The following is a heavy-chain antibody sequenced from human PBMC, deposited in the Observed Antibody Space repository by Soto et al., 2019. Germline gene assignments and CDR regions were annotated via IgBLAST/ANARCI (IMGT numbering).Heavy chain of an antibody. Sequence: ASVKVSCTASGYTFTGYYMHWVRQAPGQGLEWMGWINPNSGGTNYAQKFQGWVTMTRDTSISTAYMELSRLRSDDTAVYYCAREKIVATISPRYYYMDVWGKGTTVTVSS. J-gene: IGHJ6*03. CDR3: AREKIVATISPRYYYMDV. V-gene: IGHV1-2*04. D-gene: IGHD5-12*01. CDR1: GYTFTGYY. CDR2: INPNSGGT.